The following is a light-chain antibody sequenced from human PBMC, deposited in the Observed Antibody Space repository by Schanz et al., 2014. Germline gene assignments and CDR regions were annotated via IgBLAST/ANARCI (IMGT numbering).Light chain of an antibody. CDR2: GTS. CDR1: QSVHRNY. V-gene: IGKV3-20*01. CDR3: QQYNSYWG. Sequence: EIVLTQSPGTLSLSPGERATLSCRASQSVHRNYLAWHQQKPGQAPRLLIYGTSIRATGIPDRFSGSGSGTEFTLTISSLQPDDFATYYCQQYNSYWGFGQGTKVEIK. J-gene: IGKJ1*01.